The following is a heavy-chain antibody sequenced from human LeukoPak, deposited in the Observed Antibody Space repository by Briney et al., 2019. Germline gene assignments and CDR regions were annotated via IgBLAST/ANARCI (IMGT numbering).Heavy chain of an antibody. Sequence: PGGSLRLSCAASGFTFSSYAMHWVRQAPGKGLEWVAVISYDGSNKYYADSVKGRFTISRDTSKNTVDLQMNNLRAEDTAIYYCARRGDGYNSIHGFDIWGQGTMVTVSS. V-gene: IGHV3-30*14. CDR1: GFTFSSYA. D-gene: IGHD5-24*01. J-gene: IGHJ3*02. CDR2: ISYDGSNK. CDR3: ARRGDGYNSIHGFDI.